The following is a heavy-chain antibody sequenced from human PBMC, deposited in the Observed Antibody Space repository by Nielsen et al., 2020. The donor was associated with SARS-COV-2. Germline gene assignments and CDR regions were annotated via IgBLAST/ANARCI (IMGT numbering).Heavy chain of an antibody. D-gene: IGHD4-17*01. V-gene: IGHV4-34*01. J-gene: IGHJ2*01. CDR2: INHSGST. Sequence: SETLSLTCAVYGGSFSGYYWSWIRQPPGKGLEWIGEINHSGSTNYNPSLKSRVTISVDTSKNQFSLKLSSVTAADTAVYYCARPDYGDYWYWYFDLWGRGTLVTVSS. CDR3: ARPDYGDYWYWYFDL. CDR1: GGSFSGYY.